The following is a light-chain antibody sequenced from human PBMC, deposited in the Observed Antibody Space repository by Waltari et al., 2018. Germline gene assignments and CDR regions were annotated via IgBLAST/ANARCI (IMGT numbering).Light chain of an antibody. CDR1: TGDVGSYDL. V-gene: IGLV2-23*01. CDR2: EDR. CDR3: CSYADSRTWV. J-gene: IGLJ3*02. Sequence: QSALTQPASVSGSPGQSITISCTGTTGDVGSYDLVSWYQQHPDKAPNLLVFEDRKGPSGVSNRFSASKSGNTASLTSSGLQAEDEADYYCCSYADSRTWVFGGGTKLTVL.